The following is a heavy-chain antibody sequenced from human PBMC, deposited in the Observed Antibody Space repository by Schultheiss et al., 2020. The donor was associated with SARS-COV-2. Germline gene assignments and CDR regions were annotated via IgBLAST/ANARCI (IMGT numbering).Heavy chain of an antibody. CDR2: INSDGSST. D-gene: IGHD2-21*02. CDR3: ARDYMTLNYYYYGMDV. CDR1: GFTFSSYA. Sequence: GGSLRLSCAASGFTFSSYAMSWVRQAPGKGLVWVSRINSDGSSTSYADSVKGRFTISRDNAKNTLYLQMNSLRAEDTAVYYCARDYMTLNYYYYGMDVWGQGTTVTVSS. J-gene: IGHJ6*02. V-gene: IGHV3-74*01.